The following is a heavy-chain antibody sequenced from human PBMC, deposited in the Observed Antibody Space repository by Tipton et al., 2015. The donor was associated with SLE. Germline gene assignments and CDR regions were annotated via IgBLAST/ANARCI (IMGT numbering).Heavy chain of an antibody. CDR2: TYYRSKWDN. J-gene: IGHJ6*02. V-gene: IGHV6-1*01. CDR3: AREEQLVYQFYSGMDV. CDR1: GDSVSSNSAA. D-gene: IGHD6-13*01. Sequence: QLVQSGPEVKPSQTLSLTCGISGDSVSSNSAAWNWIRQSPSRGLEWLGRTYYRSKWDNDYAISVKSRITINPDTSRNHFSLHLNSVTPEDTSVHYCAREEQLVYQFYSGMDVWGQGTTVTVSS.